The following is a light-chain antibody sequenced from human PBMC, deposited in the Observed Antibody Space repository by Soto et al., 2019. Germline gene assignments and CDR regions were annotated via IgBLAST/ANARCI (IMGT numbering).Light chain of an antibody. V-gene: IGKV3-15*01. Sequence: EIVMTQSPATLSVSPGEGVTLSGRASQSVSSNLAWYQQRPGQAPRLLVYGASTRATGIPARFSGSGSGTEFTLTISSLQSEDFAVYYCQQYNNWPPIIFGQGTRLEIK. CDR2: GAS. CDR1: QSVSSN. J-gene: IGKJ5*01. CDR3: QQYNNWPPII.